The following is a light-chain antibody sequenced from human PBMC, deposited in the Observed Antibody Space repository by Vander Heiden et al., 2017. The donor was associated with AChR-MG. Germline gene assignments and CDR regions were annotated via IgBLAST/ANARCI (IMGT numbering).Light chain of an antibody. J-gene: IGKJ2*01. CDR3: QQSDSTPLDT. Sequence: DIQMTQSSSSLSASVGDRVTITCRASQSISSYLNWYQQKPGKAPKLLIYAASSLQSEVPSKFSGSGSGTDFTLTISSLQPEDFATYYCQQSDSTPLDTFGQGTKLEIK. V-gene: IGKV1-39*01. CDR2: AAS. CDR1: QSISSY.